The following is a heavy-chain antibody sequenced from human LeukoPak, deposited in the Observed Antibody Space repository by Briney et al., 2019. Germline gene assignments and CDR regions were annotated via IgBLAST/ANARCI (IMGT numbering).Heavy chain of an antibody. D-gene: IGHD2-8*02. J-gene: IGHJ3*01. CDR2: ISSSSSYI. CDR1: GFTFSSYS. Sequence: PGGSLRLSCAASGFTFSSYSMNWVRQAPGKGLEWVSSISSSSSYIYYADSVKGRFTISRDNAKNSLYLQMNSLRAEDTAVYYCARDPWSFDAFDFWGQGTMVAVSA. V-gene: IGHV3-21*01. CDR3: ARDPWSFDAFDF.